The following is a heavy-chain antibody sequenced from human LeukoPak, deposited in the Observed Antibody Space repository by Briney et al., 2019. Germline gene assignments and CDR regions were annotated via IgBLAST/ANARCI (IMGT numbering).Heavy chain of an antibody. CDR3: TIGLGD. D-gene: IGHD3-16*01. CDR1: GFTFSDRY. Sequence: GGPLRLSCAASGFTFSDRYIDWARQAPGKGLEWVGRIRHKGHSYTTEYAASVKGRFTLSRDDSKTSLYLQMNSLKTEDTAIYYCTIGLGDWGQGTLVTVSS. CDR2: IRHKGHSYTT. J-gene: IGHJ4*02. V-gene: IGHV3-72*01.